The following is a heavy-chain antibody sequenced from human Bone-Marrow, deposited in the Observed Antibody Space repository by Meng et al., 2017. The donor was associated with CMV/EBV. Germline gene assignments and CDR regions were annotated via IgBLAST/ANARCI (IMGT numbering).Heavy chain of an antibody. CDR1: GFSFGTYG. Sequence: GESLKISCAASGFSFGTYGMHWVRQAPGKGLEWVAIISSDGGNQHYADSVKGRFAIYRDNSKNTLYLQMNSLRAEDTAVYYCVKGCTTFCYYIDFWGRGTLVTVSS. CDR3: VKGCTTFCYYIDF. CDR2: ISSDGGNQ. D-gene: IGHD2/OR15-2a*01. J-gene: IGHJ4*02. V-gene: IGHV3-33*06.